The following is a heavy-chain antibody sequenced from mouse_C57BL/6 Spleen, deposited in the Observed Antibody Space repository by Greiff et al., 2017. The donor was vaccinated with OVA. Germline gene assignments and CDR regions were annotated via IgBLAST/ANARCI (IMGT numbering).Heavy chain of an antibody. D-gene: IGHD1-1*01. CDR3: TRGITTVVEGYFDY. V-gene: IGHV1-15*01. J-gene: IGHJ2*01. CDR1: GYTFTDYE. CDR2: IDPETGGT. Sequence: ESGAELVRPGASVTLSCKASGYTFTDYEMHWVKQTPVHGLEWIGAIDPETGGTAYNQKFKGKAILTADKSSSTAYMELRSLTSEDSAVYYCTRGITTVVEGYFDYWGQGTTLTVSS.